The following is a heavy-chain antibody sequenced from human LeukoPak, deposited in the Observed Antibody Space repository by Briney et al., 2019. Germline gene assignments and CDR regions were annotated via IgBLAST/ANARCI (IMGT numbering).Heavy chain of an antibody. Sequence: GGSLRLSCAASGFTFSSYAMSWVRQAPGKGLEWVSAISGSGGSTYYADSVKGRFTISRDNSKNTLYLQMNSLRAEDTAVYYCARDSSEWLFPLANDYWGQGTLVTVSS. CDR3: ARDSSEWLFPLANDY. CDR2: ISGSGGST. V-gene: IGHV3-23*01. J-gene: IGHJ4*02. CDR1: GFTFSSYA. D-gene: IGHD3-3*01.